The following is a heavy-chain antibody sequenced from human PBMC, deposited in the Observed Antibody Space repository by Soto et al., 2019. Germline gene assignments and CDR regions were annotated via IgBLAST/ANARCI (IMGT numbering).Heavy chain of an antibody. Sequence: QVQLVESGGGVVQPGRSLRLSCAASGFTFSSYGMHWVRQAPGKGLEWVAVISYDGSNKYYADSVKGRFTISRDNSKNTLYLQMNSLRAEDTAVYYCVWAGNSFDYWGQGTLVTVSS. CDR3: VWAGNSFDY. V-gene: IGHV3-30*03. J-gene: IGHJ4*02. D-gene: IGHD6-19*01. CDR2: ISYDGSNK. CDR1: GFTFSSYG.